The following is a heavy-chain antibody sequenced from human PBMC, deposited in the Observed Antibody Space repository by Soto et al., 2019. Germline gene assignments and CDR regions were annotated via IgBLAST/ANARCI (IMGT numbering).Heavy chain of an antibody. CDR3: AKSSCSVGSCYLGFDY. J-gene: IGHJ4*02. CDR2: ISWNSGSI. CDR1: GFTFDDYA. D-gene: IGHD2-15*01. V-gene: IGHV3-9*01. Sequence: EVQLVESGGGLVQPGRSLRLSCAASGFTFDDYAMHWVRQAPGKGLEWVSGISWNSGSIGYADSVKGRFTISRDNAKNSLYLHMNSMRAEDTALYYCAKSSCSVGSCYLGFDYWGQGTLVTVSS.